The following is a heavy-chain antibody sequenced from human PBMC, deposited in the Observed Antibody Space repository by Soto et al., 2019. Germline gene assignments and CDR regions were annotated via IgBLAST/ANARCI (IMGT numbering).Heavy chain of an antibody. V-gene: IGHV4-30-2*01. J-gene: IGHJ5*02. Sequence: PSETLSLTCAVSGGSISSGGYSWSWIRQPPGKGLEWIGYIYHSGSTYYNPSLKSRVTISVDRSKNQFSLKLSSVTAADTAVYYCARGLSYKNCFDPWGQGTLVTVSS. D-gene: IGHD1-1*01. CDR1: GGSISSGGYS. CDR2: IYHSGST. CDR3: ARGLSYKNCFDP.